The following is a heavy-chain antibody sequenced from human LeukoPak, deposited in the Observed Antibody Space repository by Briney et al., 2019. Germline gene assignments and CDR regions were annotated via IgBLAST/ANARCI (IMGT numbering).Heavy chain of an antibody. J-gene: IGHJ4*02. D-gene: IGHD5-24*01. V-gene: IGHV1-24*01. CDR1: GYTLTELS. CDR2: FDPEDGET. CDR3: ATAQEMATMLYY. Sequence: ASVKVSCKVSGYTLTELSMHWVRQAPGKGLEWMGGFDPEDGETIYAQKFQGRVTMTEDTSTDTAYMELSSLRSEDTAVYYCATAQEMATMLYYWGQGTLVTVSS.